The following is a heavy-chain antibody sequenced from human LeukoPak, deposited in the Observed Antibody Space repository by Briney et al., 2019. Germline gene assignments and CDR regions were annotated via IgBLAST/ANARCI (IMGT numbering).Heavy chain of an antibody. CDR1: GGSISSGGYP. Sequence: SETLSLTCAVSGGSISSGGYPWSWIRQPPGKGLEWIGYIYHSGSTYYNPSLKSRVTISVDRSKNQFSLKLSSVTAADTAVYYCARGQATFWYFDLWGRGTLVTVSS. CDR2: IYHSGST. CDR3: ARGQATFWYFDL. D-gene: IGHD5-12*01. J-gene: IGHJ2*01. V-gene: IGHV4-30-2*01.